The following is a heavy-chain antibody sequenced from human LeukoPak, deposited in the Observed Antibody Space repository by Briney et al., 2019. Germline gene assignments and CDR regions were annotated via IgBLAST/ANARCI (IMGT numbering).Heavy chain of an antibody. Sequence: GESLKISCEGSGYSFTSYWIGWVRQMPGKGLEWMGIIYPGDSDTRYSPSFQGQVTISADKSISTAYLQWSSLKASDTAMYYCARGYCSSTSCYSNWFDPWGQGTLVTVSS. J-gene: IGHJ5*02. CDR2: IYPGDSDT. V-gene: IGHV5-51*01. CDR1: GYSFTSYW. D-gene: IGHD2-2*01. CDR3: ARGYCSSTSCYSNWFDP.